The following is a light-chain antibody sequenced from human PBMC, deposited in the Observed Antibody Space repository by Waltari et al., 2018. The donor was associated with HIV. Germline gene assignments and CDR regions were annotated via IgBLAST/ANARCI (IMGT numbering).Light chain of an antibody. J-gene: IGLJ3*02. CDR3: QAWDSGTIV. CDR1: NLGHNN. Sequence: SYDLTQPPSVSVSSGQTATVTCSGVNLGHNNVSWYPQRSGQSPVLVIYQDTKRPPGSPERFFGSTSENTATLTIYETQPLDEAHYSCQAWDSGTIVFGGGTNLTVL. V-gene: IGLV3-1*01. CDR2: QDT.